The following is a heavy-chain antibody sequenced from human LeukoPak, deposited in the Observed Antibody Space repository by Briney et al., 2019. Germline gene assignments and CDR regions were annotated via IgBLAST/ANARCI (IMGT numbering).Heavy chain of an antibody. Sequence: GGSLRLSCAASGFTFSSYEMNWVRQAPGKGLEWVSYISSSGSTIYYADSVKGRFTISRDNAKNSLYLQMNSLRAEDTAVYYCARDNILTGYHGRYYYYYMDVWGKGTTVTVSS. CDR1: GFTFSSYE. J-gene: IGHJ6*03. V-gene: IGHV3-48*03. D-gene: IGHD3-9*01. CDR3: ARDNILTGYHGRYYYYYMDV. CDR2: ISSSGSTI.